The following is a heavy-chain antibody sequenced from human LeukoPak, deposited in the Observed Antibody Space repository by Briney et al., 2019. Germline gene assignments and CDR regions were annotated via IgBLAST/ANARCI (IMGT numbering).Heavy chain of an antibody. CDR1: GYTFTSYY. CDR2: INPSGGNT. D-gene: IGHD3-22*01. J-gene: IGHJ4*02. V-gene: IGHV1-46*01. Sequence: GASVKVSCKASGYTFTSYYMHWVRQAPGQGLEWMGIINPSGGNTGYAQKFQGRVTMTRDTSTSTVYMELSSLRSEDTAVCYCARASSSGNFDYWGQGTLVTVSS. CDR3: ARASSSGNFDY.